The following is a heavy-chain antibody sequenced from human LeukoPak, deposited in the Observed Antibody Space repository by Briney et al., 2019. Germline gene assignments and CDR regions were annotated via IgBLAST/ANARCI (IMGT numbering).Heavy chain of an antibody. Sequence: LSLTCTVSGGSISSRPYYWGWIRQPPGKGLEWVSYISSSGSTIYYADSVKGRFTISRDNAKNSLYLQMNSLRAEDTAVYYRAELGITMIGGVWGKGTTVTISS. V-gene: IGHV3-11*04. CDR3: AELGITMIGGV. D-gene: IGHD3-10*02. CDR1: GGSISSRPYY. J-gene: IGHJ6*04. CDR2: ISSSGSTI.